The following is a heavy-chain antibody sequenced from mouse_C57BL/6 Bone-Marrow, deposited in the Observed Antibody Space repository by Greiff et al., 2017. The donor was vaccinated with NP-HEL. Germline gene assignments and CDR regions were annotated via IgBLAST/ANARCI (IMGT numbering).Heavy chain of an antibody. Sequence: VKLMESGPGLVQPSQSLSITCTVSGFSLTSYGVHWVRQSPGKGLEWLGVIWSGGSTDYNAAFISGLSIRKDSSTSQVFFKLNSLQADVTAIYYCARGLGDYWGQGTTLTVSS. CDR1: GFSLTSYG. J-gene: IGHJ2*01. V-gene: IGHV2-2*01. CDR3: ARGLGDY. D-gene: IGHD3-3*01. CDR2: IWSGGST.